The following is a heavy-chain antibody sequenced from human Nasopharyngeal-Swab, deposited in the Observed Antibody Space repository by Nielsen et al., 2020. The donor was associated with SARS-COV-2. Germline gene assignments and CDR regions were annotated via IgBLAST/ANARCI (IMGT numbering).Heavy chain of an antibody. Sequence: WIGQSPGKGLEWIGEIYHSGSTNYNPSLKSRVTISLDKSKNQFSLKLSSVTAADTAVYYCARDELMVYYYYGMDVWGQGTTVTVSS. CDR3: ARDELMVYYYYGMDV. J-gene: IGHJ6*02. CDR2: IYHSGST. D-gene: IGHD2-8*01. V-gene: IGHV4-4*02.